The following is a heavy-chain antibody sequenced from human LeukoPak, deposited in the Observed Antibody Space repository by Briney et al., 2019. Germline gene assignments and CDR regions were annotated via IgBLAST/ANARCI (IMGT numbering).Heavy chain of an antibody. CDR1: AGSISSYY. Sequence: SETLSLTCTVSAGSISSYYWSWIRQPPGKGLEWIGYLYYSGSTNYNPSLKSRVTVSVDTSKNQFSLKLSSVTAADTAVYYCARVTGYMIEDYFDYWGQGTLVTVSS. V-gene: IGHV4-59*01. J-gene: IGHJ4*02. CDR3: ARVTGYMIEDYFDY. D-gene: IGHD3-22*01. CDR2: LYYSGST.